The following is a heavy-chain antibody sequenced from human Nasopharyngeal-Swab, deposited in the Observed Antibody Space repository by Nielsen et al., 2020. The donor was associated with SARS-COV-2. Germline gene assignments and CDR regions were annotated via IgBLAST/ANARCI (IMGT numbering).Heavy chain of an antibody. Sequence: SENLSLTCTVSGGSSRSYYWSWNRQPPGKGLEWIGYIYYSGSTNYNPSLKSRVTISVDTSKNQFSLKLSSVTAADTAVYYCARGSVHDYGGSDFDYWGQGTLVTVSS. CDR3: ARGSVHDYGGSDFDY. CDR1: GGSSRSYY. J-gene: IGHJ4*02. D-gene: IGHD4-23*01. V-gene: IGHV4-59*01. CDR2: IYYSGST.